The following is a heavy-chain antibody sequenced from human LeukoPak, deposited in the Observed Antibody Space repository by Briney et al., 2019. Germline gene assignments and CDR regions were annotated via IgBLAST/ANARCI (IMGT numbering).Heavy chain of an antibody. J-gene: IGHJ4*02. Sequence: ASVKVSCKASGYTFTGYYMHWVRQAPGQGLEWMGWINPNSGGTNYAQKFQGRVTMTRDTSISTAYMELSKLRSDDTAVYYCARDYYDSSGYYYVFDYWGQGTLVTVSS. D-gene: IGHD3-22*01. CDR3: ARDYYDSSGYYYVFDY. CDR2: INPNSGGT. V-gene: IGHV1-2*02. CDR1: GYTFTGYY.